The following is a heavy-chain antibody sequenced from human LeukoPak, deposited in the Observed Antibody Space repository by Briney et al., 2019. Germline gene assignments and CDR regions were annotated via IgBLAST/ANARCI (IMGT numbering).Heavy chain of an antibody. Sequence: GGSLRLSCATSTFTFGSYTMNWVRQAPGKGLEWVSSISPSGNSKYHADSVKGRFTISRDNAENSLYMQMNSLRAEDTGVYYCVRDFLGESGAGGYWGQGTLVTVSS. CDR1: TFTFGSYT. V-gene: IGHV3-21*01. D-gene: IGHD3-10*01. CDR2: ISPSGNSK. CDR3: VRDFLGESGAGGY. J-gene: IGHJ4*02.